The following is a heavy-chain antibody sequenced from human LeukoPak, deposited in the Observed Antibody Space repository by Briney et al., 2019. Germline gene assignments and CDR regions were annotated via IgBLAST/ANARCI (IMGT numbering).Heavy chain of an antibody. CDR1: GYTFTGYY. Sequence: GASVKVSCKASGYTFTGYYMHWVRRAPGQGLEWMGWINPNSGGTNYAQKFQGRVTMTRDTSISTAYMELSRLRSDDTAVYYCARGDIVVVPAAMAGGDYWGQGTLVTVSS. V-gene: IGHV1-2*02. CDR3: ARGDIVVVPAAMAGGDY. CDR2: INPNSGGT. J-gene: IGHJ4*02. D-gene: IGHD2-2*01.